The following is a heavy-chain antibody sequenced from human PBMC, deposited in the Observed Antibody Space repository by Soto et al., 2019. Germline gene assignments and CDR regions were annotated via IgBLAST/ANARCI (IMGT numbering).Heavy chain of an antibody. CDR3: ARLTIFGVVIIPGDYYYYGMDV. CDR2: ISAYNGNT. Sequence: ASVKVSCKASGYTFTSYGISWVRQAPGQRLEWMGWISAYNGNTNYAQKLQGRVTMTTDTSTSTAYMELRSLRSDDTAVYYCARLTIFGVVIIPGDYYYYGMDVWGQGTTVTVSS. D-gene: IGHD3-3*01. J-gene: IGHJ6*02. V-gene: IGHV1-18*01. CDR1: GYTFTSYG.